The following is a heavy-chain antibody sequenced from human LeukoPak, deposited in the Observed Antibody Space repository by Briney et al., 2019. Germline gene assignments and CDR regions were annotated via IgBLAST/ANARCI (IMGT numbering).Heavy chain of an antibody. D-gene: IGHD6-13*01. V-gene: IGHV4-30-4*01. J-gene: IGHJ4*02. CDR3: ARVRFVRIAAAGPFDY. CDR2: IYYSGST. CDR1: GGSISSGDYC. Sequence: PSETLSLTCTVSGGSISSGDYCWSWIRQPPGKGLEWIGYIYYSGSTYYNPSLKSRVTISVDTSKNQFSLKLSSVTAADTAVYYCARVRFVRIAAAGPFDYWGQGTLVTVSS.